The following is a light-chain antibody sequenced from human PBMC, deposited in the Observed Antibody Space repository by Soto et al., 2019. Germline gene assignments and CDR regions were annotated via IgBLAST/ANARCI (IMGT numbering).Light chain of an antibody. CDR1: QSLSSSY. CDR2: GAS. Sequence: EIVLTQSPGTLSLSPLEIGTVSFMASQSLSSSYLAWYQQKPGQAPRLLIYGASRRATGIPDRVSGSGSGTDFTLTISRLEPQDFAVYYCQQSAGSPPTFGQGTKVDIK. CDR3: QQSAGSPPT. J-gene: IGKJ1*01. V-gene: IGKV3-20*01.